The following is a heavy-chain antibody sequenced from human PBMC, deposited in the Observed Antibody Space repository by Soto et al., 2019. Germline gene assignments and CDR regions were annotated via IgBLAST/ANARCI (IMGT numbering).Heavy chain of an antibody. CDR2: VSFFNGNT. J-gene: IGHJ5*01. V-gene: IGHV1-18*01. Sequence: QVQLEQSGAEVKETGASVKVSCETSAYKLTIYGFTWVRQAPGQGLEWVGWVSFFNGNTKYAQNFQGRVTLTTDTSTRTGYMELGRLKSDDTAVYYCAIWGGVRPTWLDPWGQGTLVTVSS. CDR1: AYKLTIYG. CDR3: AIWGGVRPTWLDP. D-gene: IGHD3-16*01.